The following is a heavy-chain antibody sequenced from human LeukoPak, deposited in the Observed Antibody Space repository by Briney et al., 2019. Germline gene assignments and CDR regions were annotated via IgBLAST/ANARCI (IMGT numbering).Heavy chain of an antibody. Sequence: WGTLTLTCTVYGGSISNSDYWGGIRQPPGKGVEWIGSMYYSGTTYYKPSLTSRVTISVDRSKNQFSLNLRSVTAADTAVYDCVRHGHSGYDLNYWGQGTLVTVSS. J-gene: IGHJ4*02. CDR3: VRHGHSGYDLNY. D-gene: IGHD5-12*01. CDR2: MYYSGTT. V-gene: IGHV4-39*01. CDR1: GGSISNSDY.